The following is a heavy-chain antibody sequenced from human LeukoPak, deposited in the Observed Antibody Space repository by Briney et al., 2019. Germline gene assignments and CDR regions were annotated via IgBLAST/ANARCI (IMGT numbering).Heavy chain of an antibody. CDR1: GYSFVSYY. CDR2: IIPGGGGA. CDR3: ARGGDSHYSSSSRFDN. Sequence: ASVKVSRKASGYSFVSYYLHWVRQAPGQGLEWMGMIIPGGGGASYAQKFRGRVTMTTDMSTNSVNMELSSLTSEDTAEYYCARGGDSHYSSSSRFDNWGQGTLVTVSS. J-gene: IGHJ4*02. V-gene: IGHV1-46*01. D-gene: IGHD6-6*01.